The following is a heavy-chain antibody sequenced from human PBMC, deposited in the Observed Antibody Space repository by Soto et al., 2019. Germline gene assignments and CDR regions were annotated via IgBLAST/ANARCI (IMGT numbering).Heavy chain of an antibody. CDR2: IYPGDSDT. D-gene: IGHD3-9*01. CDR1: GYSFTSYW. V-gene: IGHV5-51*01. CDR3: ARVYDILTGPRGVRFDP. J-gene: IGHJ5*02. Sequence: SGESLKISCKGSGYSFTSYWIGWVRQMPGKGLEWMGIIYPGDSDTRYSPSFQGQVTISADKSISTAYLQWSSLKASDTAMYYCARVYDILTGPRGVRFDPWGQGTLVTVSS.